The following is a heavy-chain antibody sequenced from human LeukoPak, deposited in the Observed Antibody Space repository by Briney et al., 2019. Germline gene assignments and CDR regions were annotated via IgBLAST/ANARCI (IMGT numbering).Heavy chain of an antibody. CDR3: ARHRMIVVAPDAFDI. CDR1: GYSFTSYW. J-gene: IGHJ3*02. V-gene: IGHV5-51*01. D-gene: IGHD3-22*01. Sequence: GASLKISCKGSGYSFTSYWIGWVRQLPGKGLEWMGIIYPGDSDTRYSPSFQGQVTISADKSISTAYLQWSSLKASDTAMFYCARHRMIVVAPDAFDILGQGTVVTVAS. CDR2: IYPGDSDT.